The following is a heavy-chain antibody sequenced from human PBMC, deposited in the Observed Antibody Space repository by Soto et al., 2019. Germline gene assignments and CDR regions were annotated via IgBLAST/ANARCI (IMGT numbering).Heavy chain of an antibody. CDR1: GGSISSGGYY. CDR3: ARSDGYNFDY. CDR2: IYYSGTT. D-gene: IGHD5-12*01. V-gene: IGHV4-31*03. Sequence: QVQLQESGPGLVKPSQTLSLTCTVSGGSISSGGYYWSWIRQHPGKGLEWIGYIYYSGTTYYNPYLKSRVAIAVDTSKDQFSLNLSSVTAADAAVYYCARSDGYNFDYWGQGTLVTVSS. J-gene: IGHJ4*02.